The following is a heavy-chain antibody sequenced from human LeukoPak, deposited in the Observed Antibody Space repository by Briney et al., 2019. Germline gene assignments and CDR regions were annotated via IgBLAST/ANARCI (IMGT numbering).Heavy chain of an antibody. V-gene: IGHV3-30-3*01. D-gene: IGHD3-22*01. CDR2: ISYDGSNK. Sequence: GGSLRLSCAASGFTFSSYAIHWVRQAPGKGLEWVAVISYDGSNKYYADSVKGRFTISRDNSKNTLYLQMNSLRAEDTAVYYCARDADTSEFFSWLDLWGQGTLVTVSS. CDR1: GFTFSSYA. CDR3: ARDADTSEFFSWLDL. J-gene: IGHJ5*02.